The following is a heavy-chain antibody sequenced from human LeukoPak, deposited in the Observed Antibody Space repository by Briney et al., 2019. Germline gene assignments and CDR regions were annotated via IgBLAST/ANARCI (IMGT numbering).Heavy chain of an antibody. CDR3: TRVRGESPRWFDP. CDR1: GFTFSSYW. D-gene: IGHD3-10*01. CDR2: INSDGTNT. J-gene: IGHJ5*02. Sequence: PGGSLRLSCEASGFTFSSYWMYWFRHAPGKGLVWVALINSDGTNTNYADSVKGRFTISRNNAENMVYLHMNSLGAEDTAVYYCTRVRGESPRWFDPWGQGTLVTVSS. V-gene: IGHV3-74*01.